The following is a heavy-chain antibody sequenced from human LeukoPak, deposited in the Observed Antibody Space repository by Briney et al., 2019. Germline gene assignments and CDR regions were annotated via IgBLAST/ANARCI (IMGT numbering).Heavy chain of an antibody. D-gene: IGHD6-6*01. J-gene: IGHJ4*02. CDR1: GFTFSSYS. V-gene: IGHV3-21*01. Sequence: GGSLRLSCAASGFTFSSYSMNWVRQAPGKGLEWVSSISSSSSYIYYADSVKGRFTISRDNAKNSLYLQMNSLRAEDTAVYYCARRGGSSGGYFDYWGQGTLVTVSS. CDR2: ISSSSSYI. CDR3: ARRGGSSGGYFDY.